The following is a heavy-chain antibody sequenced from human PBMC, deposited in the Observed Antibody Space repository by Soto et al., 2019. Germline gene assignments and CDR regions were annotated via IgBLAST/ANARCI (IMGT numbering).Heavy chain of an antibody. Sequence: GGSLRLSCAASGFTFSSYSMNWVRQAPGKGLDWVSSISSSSSYIYYADSVKGRFTISRDNAKNSLYLQMNSLRAEDTAVYYCARDRLSYYDYIWGSYRFDYWGQGTLVTVSS. CDR2: ISSSSSYI. D-gene: IGHD3-16*02. V-gene: IGHV3-21*01. J-gene: IGHJ4*02. CDR3: ARDRLSYYDYIWGSYRFDY. CDR1: GFTFSSYS.